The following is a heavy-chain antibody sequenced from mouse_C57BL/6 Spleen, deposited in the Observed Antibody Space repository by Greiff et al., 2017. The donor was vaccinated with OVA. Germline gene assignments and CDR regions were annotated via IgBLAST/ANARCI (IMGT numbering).Heavy chain of an antibody. Sequence: QVQLQQPGAELVMPGASVKLSCKASGYTFTSYWMHWVKQRPGQGLEWIGEIDPSDSYTNYNQKFKGKSTLTVDKSPSTAYMQLSSLTSEDSAVYYCARRTGREAMDYWGQGTSVTVSS. V-gene: IGHV1-69*01. CDR3: ARRTGREAMDY. J-gene: IGHJ4*01. CDR1: GYTFTSYW. CDR2: IDPSDSYT. D-gene: IGHD4-1*01.